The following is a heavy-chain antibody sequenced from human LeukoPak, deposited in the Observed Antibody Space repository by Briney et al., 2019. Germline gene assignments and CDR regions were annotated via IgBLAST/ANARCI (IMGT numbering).Heavy chain of an antibody. CDR2: MNPNNGDS. Sequence: GASVKVSRKASGYTFTSYTIDWVRQAPGQGLEWMGWMNPNNGDSGSTQKFQGRVTMTSNTSISTAYMELSSLRSEDTAVYYCARGLRREQQLLRAFDYWGQGTPVTVSS. J-gene: IGHJ4*02. CDR3: ARGLRREQQLLRAFDY. D-gene: IGHD6-13*01. CDR1: GYTFTSYT. V-gene: IGHV1-8*01.